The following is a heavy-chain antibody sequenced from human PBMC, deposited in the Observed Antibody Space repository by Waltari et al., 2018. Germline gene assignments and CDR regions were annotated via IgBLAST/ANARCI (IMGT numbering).Heavy chain of an antibody. CDR2: MYIGENT. V-gene: IGHV4-4*07. J-gene: IGHJ5*02. Sequence: QVQLQESGPGLVKPSETLSLTCNVSGGSMRMFYWTWIRQPAGKGLEWIGRMYIGENTIYNPSIKSRVTMSIDTAKNQLSLDLTSVTAADTAVYYCARGGATRPWGSDRWGQGALVTVSS. CDR3: ARGGATRPWGSDR. CDR1: GGSMRMFY. D-gene: IGHD6-6*01.